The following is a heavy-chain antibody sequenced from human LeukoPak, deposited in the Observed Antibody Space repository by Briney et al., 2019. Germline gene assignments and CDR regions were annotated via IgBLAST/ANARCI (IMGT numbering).Heavy chain of an antibody. Sequence: ASVKVSCKASGYTFTSYYMHWVRQAPGQGLEWMGIINPSGGSTSYAQKFQGRVTMTRDMSTSTVYMELSSLRSEDTAVYYCARDSNWANAFDIWGQGTMVTVSS. CDR2: INPSGGST. D-gene: IGHD7-27*01. V-gene: IGHV1-46*01. CDR3: ARDSNWANAFDI. CDR1: GYTFTSYY. J-gene: IGHJ3*02.